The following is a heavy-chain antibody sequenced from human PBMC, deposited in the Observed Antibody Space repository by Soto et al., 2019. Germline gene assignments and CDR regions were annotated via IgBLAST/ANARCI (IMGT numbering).Heavy chain of an antibody. CDR1: GGSFSGYY. V-gene: IGHV4-34*01. D-gene: IGHD5-12*01. CDR2: INHSGST. CDR3: ARGRWLRPLPFDY. Sequence: QVQLQQWGAGLLKPSETLSLTCAVYGGSFSGYYWSWIRQPPGKGLEWIGEINHSGSTNYNPSLKSRVTISVDTSKNQFSLKLSSVTAADTAVYYCARGRWLRPLPFDYLGQGTLVTVSS. J-gene: IGHJ4*02.